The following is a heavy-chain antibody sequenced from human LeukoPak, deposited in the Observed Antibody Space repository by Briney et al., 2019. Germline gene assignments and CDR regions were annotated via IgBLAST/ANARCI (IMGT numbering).Heavy chain of an antibody. V-gene: IGHV6-1*01. Sequence: SQTLSLTCAISGDSVSSNSAAWNWIRQSPSRGLEWLGGTYYRSKWYNDYAVSVKSRVTINPDTSKNQFSLQLNSVTPEDTAVYYCARTYCTSSSCYFDYWGQGTLVTVSS. D-gene: IGHD2-2*01. J-gene: IGHJ4*02. CDR2: TYYRSKWYN. CDR3: ARTYCTSSSCYFDY. CDR1: GDSVSSNSAA.